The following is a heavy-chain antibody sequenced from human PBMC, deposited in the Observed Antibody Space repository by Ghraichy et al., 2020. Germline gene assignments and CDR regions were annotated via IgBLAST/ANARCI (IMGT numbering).Heavy chain of an antibody. CDR3: ARVGPTQLHTLFSHGMDV. J-gene: IGHJ6*02. V-gene: IGHV1-46*01. CDR1: GYTFTSYY. D-gene: IGHD3-9*01. Sequence: ASVKVSCKASGYTFTSYYMHWVRQAPGQGLEWMGIINPSGGSTSYAQKFQGRVTMTRDTSTSTVYMELSSLRSEDTAVYYCARVGPTQLHTLFSHGMDVWGQGTTVTVSS. CDR2: INPSGGST.